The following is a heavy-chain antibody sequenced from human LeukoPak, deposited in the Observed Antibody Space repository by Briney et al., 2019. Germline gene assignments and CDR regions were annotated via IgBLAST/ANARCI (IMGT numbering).Heavy chain of an antibody. D-gene: IGHD6-19*01. CDR2: INHSGST. V-gene: IGHV4-34*01. CDR3: ARDQGAVAGIDP. J-gene: IGHJ5*02. CDR1: GGSFSGYY. Sequence: PSETLSLTCAVYGGSFSGYYWSWIRQPPGKGLEWIGEINHSGSTNYNPSLESRVTISIDTSKNQFSVKLTSVTAADTAVYYCARDQGAVAGIDPWGQGTLVTVSS.